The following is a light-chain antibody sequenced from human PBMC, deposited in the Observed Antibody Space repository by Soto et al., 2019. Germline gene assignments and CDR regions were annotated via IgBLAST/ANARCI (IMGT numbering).Light chain of an antibody. Sequence: QSVLTQPPSASGTPGQRVTISCSGSSSNIGSNPVNWYQQLPGTAPKLLIYSNNQRPSGVPDRFSGSKSGTSASLAISGLQSEDEADYYCAAWDDSLNGVVFVGGTKVTVL. V-gene: IGLV1-44*01. CDR2: SNN. CDR1: SSNIGSNP. CDR3: AAWDDSLNGVV. J-gene: IGLJ2*01.